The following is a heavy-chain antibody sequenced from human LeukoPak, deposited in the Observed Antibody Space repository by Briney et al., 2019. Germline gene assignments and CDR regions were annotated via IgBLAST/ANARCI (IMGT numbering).Heavy chain of an antibody. V-gene: IGHV1-24*01. CDR1: GYTLTELS. D-gene: IGHD3-3*01. J-gene: IGHJ5*02. Sequence: ASVKVSCKVSGYTLTELSMHWVRQAPGKGLEWMGGFDPEDGETIYAQKFQGRVTMTRDMSTSTDYMELSSLRSEDTAVYYCAREWLSSRSWFDPWGQGTLVTVSS. CDR2: FDPEDGET. CDR3: AREWLSSRSWFDP.